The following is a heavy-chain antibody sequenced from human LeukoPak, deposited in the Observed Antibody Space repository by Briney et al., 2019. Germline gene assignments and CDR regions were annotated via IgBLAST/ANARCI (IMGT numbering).Heavy chain of an antibody. D-gene: IGHD5-18*01. J-gene: IGHJ4*02. CDR3: ARRGYKYNSWYFDW. V-gene: IGHV4-39*01. Sequence: SETLSLTCSVPGGSISSPVYYWDWIRQPPGKGPEWIGSIYYTGSTYSNPSLKSRVTISVDTSKNQFSLKLSSVTAADTAVFYCARRGYKYNSWYFDWWGQGTLVTVSS. CDR2: IYYTGST. CDR1: GGSISSPVYY.